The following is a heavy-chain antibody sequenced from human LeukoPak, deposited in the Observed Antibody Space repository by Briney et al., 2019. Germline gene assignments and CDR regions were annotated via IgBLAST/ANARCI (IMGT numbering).Heavy chain of an antibody. CDR3: ARELPHNWFDP. Sequence: GGSLRLSCAASGFTISIYWMSWVRQAPGKGLEWVANIEQDGSEKYYVDSVKGRSTISRDNAKNSLYLQMNSLRAEDTAVYYCARELPHNWFDPWGQGTLVTVSS. CDR1: GFTISIYW. CDR2: IEQDGSEK. V-gene: IGHV3-7*01. J-gene: IGHJ5*02.